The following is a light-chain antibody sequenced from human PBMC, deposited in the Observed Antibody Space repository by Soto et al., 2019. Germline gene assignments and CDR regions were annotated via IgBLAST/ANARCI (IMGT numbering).Light chain of an antibody. Sequence: DIVMTQSTDSLAVSLGERATINCKSSQSVLYSSNNKNYLTWYQQKPGQPPKLLIYWASTRESGVPDRFSGSGSGTDFTLTISSLQAEDVAVYYCNQYYSTPRTFGQGTKVESK. J-gene: IGKJ1*01. CDR2: WAS. V-gene: IGKV4-1*01. CDR1: QSVLYSSNNKNY. CDR3: NQYYSTPRT.